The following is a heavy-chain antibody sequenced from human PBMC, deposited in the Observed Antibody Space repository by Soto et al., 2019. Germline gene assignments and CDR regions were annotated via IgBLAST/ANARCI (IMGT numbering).Heavy chain of an antibody. Sequence: GGSLRLSCAASGFTFSSYGMHWVRQAPGKGLEWVAVISYDGSNKYYADSVKGRFTISRDNSKNTLYLQMNSLRAEDTAVYYCAKDRAYWIQLWYYFDYWGQGTLVTVSS. J-gene: IGHJ4*02. D-gene: IGHD5-18*01. CDR3: AKDRAYWIQLWYYFDY. V-gene: IGHV3-30*18. CDR2: ISYDGSNK. CDR1: GFTFSSYG.